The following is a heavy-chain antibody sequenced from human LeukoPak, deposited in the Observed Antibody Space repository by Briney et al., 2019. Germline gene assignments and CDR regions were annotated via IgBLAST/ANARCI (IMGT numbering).Heavy chain of an antibody. CDR2: ISFSGDII. CDR3: ARVQPPPTVVTPRYYYYGMDV. J-gene: IGHJ6*02. D-gene: IGHD4-23*01. Sequence: GGSLRLSCAASGFTFSGYEMNWVRQAPGRGLEWVSYISFSGDIIHYADSVKGRFTVSRENTKNSLYLQMNSLRAEDTAVYYCARVQPPPTVVTPRYYYYGMDVWGQGTTVTVSS. CDR1: GFTFSGYE. V-gene: IGHV3-48*03.